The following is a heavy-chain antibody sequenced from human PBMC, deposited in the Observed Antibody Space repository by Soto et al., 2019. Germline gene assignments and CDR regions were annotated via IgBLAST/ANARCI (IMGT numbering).Heavy chain of an antibody. CDR2: INPNSGGT. CDR1: GYTFTGYY. Sequence: ASVKVSCKASGYTFTGYYMHWVRQAPGQGLEWMGWINPNSGGTNYAQKFQGRVTMTRDTSISTAYMELNSLRAEDTAVYYCAKDSQLRFLEWSMIDYWGQGTLVNVSS. V-gene: IGHV1-2*02. J-gene: IGHJ4*02. CDR3: AKDSQLRFLEWSMIDY. D-gene: IGHD3-3*01.